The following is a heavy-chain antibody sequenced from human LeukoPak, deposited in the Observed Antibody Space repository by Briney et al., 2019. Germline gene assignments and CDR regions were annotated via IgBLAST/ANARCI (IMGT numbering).Heavy chain of an antibody. D-gene: IGHD3-16*01. CDR3: ARDQRFAFDY. J-gene: IGHJ4*02. CDR2: IRTSAASAYNT. Sequence: PGGSLRLSCAASGFTFTDYPMNWVRQAPGRGLEWVANIRTSAASAYNTNYADSVQGRVIISRDDAKKTLYLHMNGLRDDDTAVYYCARDQRFAFDYWGQGNLVTVSS. CDR1: GFTFTDYP. V-gene: IGHV3-48*02.